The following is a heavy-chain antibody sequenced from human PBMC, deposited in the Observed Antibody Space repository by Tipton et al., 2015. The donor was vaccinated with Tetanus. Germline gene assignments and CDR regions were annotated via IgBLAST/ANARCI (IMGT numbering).Heavy chain of an antibody. J-gene: IGHJ3*01. V-gene: IGHV3-23*01. CDR1: GFTFSSYA. D-gene: IGHD3-22*01. CDR2: ISGSGGST. CDR3: ARSPMNYDSSGYYLT. Sequence: SLRLSCAASGFTFSSYAMSWVRQAPGKGLEWVSAISGSGGSTYYADSVKGRFTISRGNSKNTLYLQMNSLRAEDTAVYYCARSPMNYDSSGYYLTWGQGTMVTVSS.